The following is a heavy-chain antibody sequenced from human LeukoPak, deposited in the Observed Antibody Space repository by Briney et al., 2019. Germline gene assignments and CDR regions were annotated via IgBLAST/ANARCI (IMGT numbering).Heavy chain of an antibody. J-gene: IGHJ4*02. CDR1: GYTFTGYY. CDR3: ARAFNYYDSGGYRY. D-gene: IGHD3-22*01. Sequence: ASVKVSCKASGYTFTGYYMHWVRQAPGQGLEWMGRINPNSGGTNYAQRLQGRVTMTTDTSTSTAYMELRSLRSDDTAVYYCARAFNYYDSGGYRYWGQGTLVTVSS. CDR2: INPNSGGT. V-gene: IGHV1-2*06.